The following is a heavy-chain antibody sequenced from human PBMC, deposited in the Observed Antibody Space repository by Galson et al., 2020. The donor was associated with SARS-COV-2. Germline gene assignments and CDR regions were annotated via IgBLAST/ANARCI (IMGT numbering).Heavy chain of an antibody. CDR2: ISYTGST. Sequence: ASETLSLTCTVSDVSISSGGYYWNWIRHHPGKGLEWIGYISYTGSTYYNPSLKSRVTISVETSKNHFSLRLSSVTAADTAVYYCARGERRLGGYGIYYYYHMDVWGQGTKVIVAS. CDR3: ARGERRLGGYGIYYYYHMDV. CDR1: DVSISSGGYY. D-gene: IGHD2-15*01. V-gene: IGHV4-31*03. J-gene: IGHJ6*02.